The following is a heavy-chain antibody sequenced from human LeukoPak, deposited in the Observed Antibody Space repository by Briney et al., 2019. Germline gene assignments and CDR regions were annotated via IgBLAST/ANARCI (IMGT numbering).Heavy chain of an antibody. CDR3: AKDHVAGRLKYYFDY. J-gene: IGHJ4*02. CDR1: GFTFSSYA. Sequence: GRSLRLSCAASGFTFSSYAMSWVRQAPGKGLEWVSAISGSGGSTYYADSVKGRFTISRDNSKNTLYLQMNSLRAEDTAVYYCAKDHVAGRLKYYFDYWGQGTLVTVSS. CDR2: ISGSGGST. V-gene: IGHV3-23*01. D-gene: IGHD6-19*01.